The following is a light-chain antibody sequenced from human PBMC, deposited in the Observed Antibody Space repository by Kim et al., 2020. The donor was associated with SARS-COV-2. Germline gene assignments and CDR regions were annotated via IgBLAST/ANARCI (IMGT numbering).Light chain of an antibody. CDR3: QSYDSSLSGSGV. CDR1: SSNIGAGYD. CDR2: GNS. J-gene: IGLJ1*01. V-gene: IGLV1-40*01. Sequence: VTLSCTGSSSNIGAGYDVHWYQQLPGTAPKLLVYGNSNRPSGVPDRFSGSKSGTSASLAITGLQAEDEADYCCQSYDSSLSGSGVFGTGTKVTVL.